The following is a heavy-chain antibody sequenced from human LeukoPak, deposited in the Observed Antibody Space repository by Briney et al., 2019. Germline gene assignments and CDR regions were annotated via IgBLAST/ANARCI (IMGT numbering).Heavy chain of an antibody. Sequence: GGSLRLSCAASGFTFSSYAMSWVRQAPGKGLEWVSAISGSGGSTYYADSVKGRFTISRDNSKNTLYLQMNSLRAEDTAVYYCAKDGSDYYGSGSLWDADGFDYWGQGTLVTVSP. V-gene: IGHV3-23*01. CDR3: AKDGSDYYGSGSLWDADGFDY. CDR1: GFTFSSYA. D-gene: IGHD3-10*01. CDR2: ISGSGGST. J-gene: IGHJ4*02.